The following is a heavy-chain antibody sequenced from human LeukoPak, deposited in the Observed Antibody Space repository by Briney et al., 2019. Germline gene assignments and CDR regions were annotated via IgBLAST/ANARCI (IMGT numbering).Heavy chain of an antibody. D-gene: IGHD3-22*01. CDR3: AREGIYYYDSSGSSGPFDI. V-gene: IGHV4-59*01. Sequence: KPSETLSLTCTVSGGSIGSYYWSWIRQPPGKGLEWIGYIYYSGSTNYNPSLKSRVTISVDTSKNQFSLKLSSVTAADTAVYYCAREGIYYYDSSGSSGPFDIWGQGTMVTVSS. CDR2: IYYSGST. J-gene: IGHJ3*02. CDR1: GGSIGSYY.